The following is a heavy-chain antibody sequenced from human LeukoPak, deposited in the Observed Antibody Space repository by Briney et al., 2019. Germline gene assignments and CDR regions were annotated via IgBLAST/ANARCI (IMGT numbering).Heavy chain of an antibody. V-gene: IGHV3-23*01. CDR3: ARFAGYSSSWPLDY. CDR1: GFTFSRFA. D-gene: IGHD6-13*01. Sequence: PGGSLRLSCSASGFTFSRFAMHWVRQAPGKGLEWVSAISGSGGSTYYADSVKGRFTISRDNSKNTLYLQMNSLRAEDTAVYYCARFAGYSSSWPLDYWGQGTLVTVSS. J-gene: IGHJ4*02. CDR2: ISGSGGST.